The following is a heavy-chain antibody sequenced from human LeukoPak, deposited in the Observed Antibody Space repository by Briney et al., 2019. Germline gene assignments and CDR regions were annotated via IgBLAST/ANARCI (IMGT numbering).Heavy chain of an antibody. D-gene: IGHD3-22*01. V-gene: IGHV1-18*01. CDR3: ARRYYYDSSGYYYYPYFDY. J-gene: IGHJ4*02. CDR2: ISAYNGNT. Sequence: ASVTVSCKASGYTFTSYGISWVRQAPGQGLEWMGWISAYNGNTNYAQNLQRRVTMTTDTSTSTAYMELRSLRSDDTAVYYCARRYYYDSSGYYYYPYFDYWGQGTLVTVSS. CDR1: GYTFTSYG.